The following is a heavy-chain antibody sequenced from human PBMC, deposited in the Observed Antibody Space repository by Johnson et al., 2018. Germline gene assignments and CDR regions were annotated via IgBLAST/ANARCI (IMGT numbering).Heavy chain of an antibody. Sequence: QVRLGESGAEVKEPGSSVKVSCKASGGTFSSYALNWVRQAPGQGLEWMGGIIPMFDTTQYAKKFQGRVTFTADEASTTAYMELSGLTSEGTAIYYCARDGQAFDIWGQGTMVTVSA. CDR2: IIPMFDTT. V-gene: IGHV1-69*01. J-gene: IGHJ3*02. CDR3: ARDGQAFDI. CDR1: GGTFSSYA.